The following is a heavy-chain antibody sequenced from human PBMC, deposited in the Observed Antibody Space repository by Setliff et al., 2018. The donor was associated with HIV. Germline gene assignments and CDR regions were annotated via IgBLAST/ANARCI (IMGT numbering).Heavy chain of an antibody. CDR2: INPSGDIT. CDR3: ASKGGSENYPDSDAFDI. D-gene: IGHD3-10*01. CDR1: GNTFSSHY. J-gene: IGHJ3*02. V-gene: IGHV1-46*01. Sequence: ASVKVSCKASGNTFSSHYMHWVRQAPGKGLEWMGLINPSGDITSYAEKFQARVTMTRDTSTSTVYLELRSLRSEDTAVYFCASKGGSENYPDSDAFDIWGQGTLVTVSS.